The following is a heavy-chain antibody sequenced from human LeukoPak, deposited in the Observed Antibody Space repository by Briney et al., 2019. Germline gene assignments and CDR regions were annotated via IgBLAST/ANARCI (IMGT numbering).Heavy chain of an antibody. CDR3: ARDIEEVGATLYFDY. D-gene: IGHD1-26*01. CDR2: INYSGST. V-gene: IGHV4-59*11. CDR1: GGSISSHY. Sequence: PSETLSLTCTVSGGSISSHYWSWLRQTPGKGLEWIGQINYSGSTYYNPSLKSRVALSIDTSKNQFSLKVRSVTAADTAVYYCARDIEEVGATLYFDYWGHGTLVTVSS. J-gene: IGHJ4*01.